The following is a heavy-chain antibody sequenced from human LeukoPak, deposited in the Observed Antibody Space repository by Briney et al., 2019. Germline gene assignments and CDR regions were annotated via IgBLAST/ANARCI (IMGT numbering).Heavy chain of an antibody. Sequence: PSETLSLTCTVSGGPISSSSYYWGWIRQPPGKGLEWIGSIYYSGSTYYNPSLKSRVTISVDTSKNQFSLKLSSVTAADTAVYYCARDPSWDGYNYYFDYWGQGTLVTVSS. V-gene: IGHV4-39*02. D-gene: IGHD5-24*01. CDR2: IYYSGST. J-gene: IGHJ4*02. CDR1: GGPISSSSYY. CDR3: ARDPSWDGYNYYFDY.